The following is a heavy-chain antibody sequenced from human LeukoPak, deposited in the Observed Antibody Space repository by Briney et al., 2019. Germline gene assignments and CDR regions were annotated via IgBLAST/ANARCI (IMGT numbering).Heavy chain of an antibody. CDR3: ARDLGEYCSGGSCYYIYYYGMDV. CDR2: ISAYNCNT. Sequence: ASVKVSCKASGYTFTSYGISWVRQAPGQGLEWMGWISAYNCNTNYAQKLQGRVTMTTDTSTSTAYMELRSLRSDDTAVYYCARDLGEYCSGGSCYYIYYYGMDVWGQGTTVTVSS. D-gene: IGHD2-15*01. J-gene: IGHJ6*02. CDR1: GYTFTSYG. V-gene: IGHV1-18*01.